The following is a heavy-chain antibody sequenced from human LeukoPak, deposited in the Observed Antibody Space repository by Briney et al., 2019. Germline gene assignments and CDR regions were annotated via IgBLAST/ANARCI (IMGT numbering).Heavy chain of an antibody. Sequence: ASVKVSCKASGYTFTGYYMHWVRQAPGQGLEWMGWINPNSGGTNYAQKFQGRVTMTRDTSISTAYMELRRLRSDDTAVYYCARELAYGSGSSDAFDIWGQGTMVTVSS. CDR2: INPNSGGT. D-gene: IGHD3-10*01. V-gene: IGHV1-2*02. J-gene: IGHJ3*02. CDR3: ARELAYGSGSSDAFDI. CDR1: GYTFTGYY.